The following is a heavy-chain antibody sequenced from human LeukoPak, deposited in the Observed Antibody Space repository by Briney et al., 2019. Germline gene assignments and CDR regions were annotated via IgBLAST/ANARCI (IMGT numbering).Heavy chain of an antibody. V-gene: IGHV1-24*01. CDR1: GYTLTESS. Sequence: ASVKVSCKVSGYTLTESSIHWARQAPGKGLEWMGGFDPEDGEAVYAQKFQGRVTMTEDTSTETAYMVLSSLRSDDTAVYYCATGWGILFHFDYWGQGTLVTVSS. CDR2: FDPEDGEA. J-gene: IGHJ4*02. D-gene: IGHD2-8*02. CDR3: ATGWGILFHFDY.